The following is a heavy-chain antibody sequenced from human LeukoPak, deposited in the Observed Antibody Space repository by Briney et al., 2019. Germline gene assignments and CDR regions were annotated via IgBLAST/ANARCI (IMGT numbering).Heavy chain of an antibody. CDR3: ARGRVVPEGDWFDL. J-gene: IGHJ5*02. D-gene: IGHD2-2*01. V-gene: IGHV4-34*01. Sequence: SETLSLTCAVYGGSFSGYYWSWIRQPPGKGLEWVGEINHSGSTNYNPSLKSRVTISVDTSKNQFSLKLSSVTAADTAVYYCARGRVVPEGDWFDLWGQGTLVTVSS. CDR1: GGSFSGYY. CDR2: INHSGST.